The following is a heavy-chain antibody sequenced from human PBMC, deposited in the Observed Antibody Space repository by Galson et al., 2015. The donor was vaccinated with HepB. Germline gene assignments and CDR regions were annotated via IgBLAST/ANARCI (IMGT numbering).Heavy chain of an antibody. CDR1: GFTFSDLY. CDR2: TRNKANSYTT. V-gene: IGHV3-72*01. J-gene: IGHJ4*02. Sequence: SLRLSCAVSGFTFSDLYMDWVRQAPGKGLEWVGRTRNKANSYTTEYAASVKGRFTISRDDSKSSVYLQMDSLKTEDTAVYYCVSRISTIVQYWGQGTLVTVSS. CDR3: VSRISTIVQY. D-gene: IGHD2-2*01.